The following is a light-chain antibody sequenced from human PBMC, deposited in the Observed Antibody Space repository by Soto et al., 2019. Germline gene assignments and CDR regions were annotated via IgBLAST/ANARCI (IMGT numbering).Light chain of an antibody. CDR1: SSDVGGYNY. Sequence: QSVLTQPASVSGSHGQSITLSCTGTSSDVGGYNYVSWYQQHPGKAPKLMIYDVSNRPSGVSNRFSGSKSGNTASLTISGLQAEDEADYYCSSYTSSSTLRGVFGTGTKVTVL. CDR3: SSYTSSSTLRGV. V-gene: IGLV2-14*01. CDR2: DVS. J-gene: IGLJ1*01.